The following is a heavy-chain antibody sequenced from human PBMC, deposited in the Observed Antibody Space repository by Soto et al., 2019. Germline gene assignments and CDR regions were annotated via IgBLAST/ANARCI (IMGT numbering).Heavy chain of an antibody. V-gene: IGHV4-31*03. CDR1: AASISSVCHY. CDR3: ARVGRYFDWLTIDY. Sequence: SETLSLTCTVSAASISSVCHYWSWPRQHPGKGLEWIWYIYYRGSTYYNPSLKSRVSITVNTSKNQFSLKLRSVTAEDTAVYYCARVGRYFDWLTIDYWGQGTLVTVSS. CDR2: IYYRGST. J-gene: IGHJ4*01. D-gene: IGHD3-9*01.